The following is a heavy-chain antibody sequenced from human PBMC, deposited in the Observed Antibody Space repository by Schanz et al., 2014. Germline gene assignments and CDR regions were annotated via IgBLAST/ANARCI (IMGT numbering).Heavy chain of an antibody. V-gene: IGHV3-15*01. CDR2: IKSKSDGGTT. CDR3: ATASSPVREAGAGSSFHL. D-gene: IGHD6-13*01. J-gene: IGHJ5*02. Sequence: EVQLVESGGGVVQPGRSLRLSCAASGFTFSTHAMHWVRQAPGKGLEWVGRIKSKSDGGTTDYAAPVKGRFSISRDDSQSTLYLQMNSLKIEDTAVYYCATASSPVREAGAGSSFHLWGQGTLVTVSP. CDR1: GFTFSTHA.